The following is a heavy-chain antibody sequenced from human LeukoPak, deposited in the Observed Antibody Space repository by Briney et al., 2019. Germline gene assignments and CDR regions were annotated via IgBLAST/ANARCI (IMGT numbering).Heavy chain of an antibody. CDR1: GFTFSSYA. CDR3: VRGPQWLVQYYFDY. Sequence: PGGSLRLSCAASGFTFSSYAMSWVRQAPGKGLEWVSAISSNGGSTYYADSVKGRFTISRDNSKNTLYLQMSSLRAEDTAVYYCVRGPQWLVQYYFDYWGQGTLVTVSS. V-gene: IGHV3-64D*09. D-gene: IGHD6-19*01. J-gene: IGHJ4*02. CDR2: ISSNGGST.